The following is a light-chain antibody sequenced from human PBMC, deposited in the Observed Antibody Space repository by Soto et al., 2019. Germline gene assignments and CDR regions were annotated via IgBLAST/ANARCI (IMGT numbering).Light chain of an antibody. CDR3: QQNYSTPLA. CDR1: QSISSY. Sequence: DIQMTQSPSSLSASVGDRVTITFRASQSISSYLNWYQQKPGKAPKLLIYAASSLQSGVPSRFSGSGSGTDFTLTISSLQLEDFATYYCQQNYSTPLAFGGGTKVDIK. J-gene: IGKJ4*01. CDR2: AAS. V-gene: IGKV1-39*01.